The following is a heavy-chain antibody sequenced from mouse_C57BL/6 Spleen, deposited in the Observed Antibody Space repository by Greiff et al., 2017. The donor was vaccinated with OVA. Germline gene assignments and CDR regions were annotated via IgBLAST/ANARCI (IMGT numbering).Heavy chain of an antibody. CDR1: GYAFSSSW. CDR2: IYPGDGDT. D-gene: IGHD1-1*01. J-gene: IGHJ2*01. V-gene: IGHV1-82*01. CDR3: ARKSHYYGSSLDY. Sequence: VQLKQSGPELVKPGASVKISCKASGYAFSSSWMNWVKQRPGKGLEWIGRIYPGDGDTNYNGKFKGKATLTADKSSSTAYMQLSSLTSEDSAVYFCARKSHYYGSSLDYWGQGTTLTVSS.